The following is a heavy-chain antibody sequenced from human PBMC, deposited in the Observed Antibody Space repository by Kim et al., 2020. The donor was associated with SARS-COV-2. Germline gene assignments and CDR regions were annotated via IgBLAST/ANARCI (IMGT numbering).Heavy chain of an antibody. V-gene: IGHV3-66*04. J-gene: IGHJ4*02. CDR3: ARLLYCSSTSCDPCFDY. Sequence: GGSLRLSCAASGFTVSSNYMSWVRQAPGKGLEWVSVIYSGGSTYYSDSVKGRFTISRDNSKNTLYLQMNSLRAEDTAVYYCARLLYCSSTSCDPCFDYWGQGTLVTVSS. D-gene: IGHD2-2*01. CDR2: IYSGGST. CDR1: GFTVSSNY.